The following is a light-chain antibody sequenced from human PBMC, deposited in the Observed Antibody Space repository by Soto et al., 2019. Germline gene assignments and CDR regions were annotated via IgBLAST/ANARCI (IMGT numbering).Light chain of an antibody. V-gene: IGKV3-20*01. CDR2: GAS. CDR1: QGISSW. J-gene: IGKJ1*01. Sequence: TQSPSSVSASVGDRVTITCRASQGISSWLAWYQQKPGQAPRLLIYGASSRATGIPDRFGGSGSGTAFTLTISRLEPEDFAVYYCQQYGSTPRTFGQGTKVEIK. CDR3: QQYGSTPRT.